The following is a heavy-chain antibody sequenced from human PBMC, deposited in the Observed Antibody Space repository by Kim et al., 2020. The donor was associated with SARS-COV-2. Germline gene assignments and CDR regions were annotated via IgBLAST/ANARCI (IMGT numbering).Heavy chain of an antibody. J-gene: IGHJ6*02. CDR2: IYSGGST. D-gene: IGHD2-15*01. CDR3: ARDGGSSSSYGMDV. Sequence: GGSLRLSCAASGFTVSSNYMSWVRQAPGKGLEWVSVIYSGGSTYYADSVKGRFTISRDNSKNTLYLQMNSLRAEDTAVYYCARDGGSSSSYGMDVWGQGTTVTVSS. V-gene: IGHV3-66*01. CDR1: GFTVSSNY.